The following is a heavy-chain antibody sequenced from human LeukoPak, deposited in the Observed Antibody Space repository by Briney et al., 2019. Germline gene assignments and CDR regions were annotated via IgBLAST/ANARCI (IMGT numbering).Heavy chain of an antibody. CDR1: GFTFSNYG. V-gene: IGHV3-33*01. CDR2: IWYDGRTK. D-gene: IGHD6-19*01. J-gene: IGHJ4*02. Sequence: GGSLRLSCEVSGFTFSNYGTHWVRQAPGKGLEWVALIWYDGRTKFHADSVKGRFTISRDNFENTLYLQMSSLRVEDTAVYYCAREWGRIAVAGGPGYWGQGTLVTVSS. CDR3: AREWGRIAVAGGPGY.